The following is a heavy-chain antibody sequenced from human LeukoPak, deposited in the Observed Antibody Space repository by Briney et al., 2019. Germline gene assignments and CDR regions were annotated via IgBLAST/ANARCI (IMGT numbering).Heavy chain of an antibody. CDR1: GGSFSGYY. Sequence: SETLPLTCAVYGGSFSGYYWSWIRQPPGKGLEWIGEINHSGSTNYNPSLKSRVTISVDTSKNQFSLKLSSVTAADTAVYCCARDRIAARPSWFDPWGQGTLVTVSS. CDR3: ARDRIAARPSWFDP. D-gene: IGHD6-6*01. CDR2: INHSGST. J-gene: IGHJ5*02. V-gene: IGHV4-34*01.